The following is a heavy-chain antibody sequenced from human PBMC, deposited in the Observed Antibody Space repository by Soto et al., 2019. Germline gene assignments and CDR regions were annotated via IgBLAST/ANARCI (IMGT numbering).Heavy chain of an antibody. CDR3: ARRRRYDFFFDP. J-gene: IGHJ5*02. CDR2: INPYNGNT. Sequence: VLLVQSGAEVKKPGASVKVSCKASGYNFTIYGITWVRQAPGQGLEWMGWINPYNGNTNFAQKVQGRVTMTTDTSTSTAYMELRSLRSDDTAVYYCARRRRYDFFFDPWGQGTLVTVSS. D-gene: IGHD3-3*01. CDR1: GYNFTIYG. V-gene: IGHV1-18*01.